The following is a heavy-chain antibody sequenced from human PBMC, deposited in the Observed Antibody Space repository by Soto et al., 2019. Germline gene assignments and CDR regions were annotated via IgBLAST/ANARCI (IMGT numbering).Heavy chain of an antibody. Sequence: SETLSLTCAVSGRSINSGGYSWSWIRQPPGKGLEWIGYIDHSGSTYYNPSLKSRVTISVDTSKNQLSLKLSSVTAADTAVYYCARDPSGSGPNFDYWGQGALVTVS. CDR2: IDHSGST. V-gene: IGHV4-30-2*01. J-gene: IGHJ4*02. D-gene: IGHD3-10*01. CDR1: GRSINSGGYS. CDR3: ARDPSGSGPNFDY.